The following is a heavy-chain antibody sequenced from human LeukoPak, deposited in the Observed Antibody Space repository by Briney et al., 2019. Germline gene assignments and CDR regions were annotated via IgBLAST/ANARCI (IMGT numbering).Heavy chain of an antibody. Sequence: PSETLSLTCAVSGGSISSSNWWSWVRQPPGKGLEWIGEIYHSGSTNYNPSLKSRVTISVDTSKNQFSLKLSSVTAADTAVYYCARGVGWLPPPRGAFDISGQGTMVTVSS. CDR2: IYHSGST. V-gene: IGHV4-4*02. D-gene: IGHD5-24*01. CDR1: GGSISSSNW. J-gene: IGHJ3*02. CDR3: ARGVGWLPPPRGAFDI.